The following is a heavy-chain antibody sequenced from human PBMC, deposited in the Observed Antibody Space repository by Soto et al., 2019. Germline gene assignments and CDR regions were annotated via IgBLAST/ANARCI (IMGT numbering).Heavy chain of an antibody. J-gene: IGHJ4*02. Sequence: QITLKESGPTLVKPTQTLTLTCTFSGFSLSTSRVGVGWIRQPPGKALEWLALIYWDDDKCYSPSLKSRLTITKGTSKNQVVLTMTNADPVDTATYYCVHTSGSGNSACFDYWGQGTLVTVSS. CDR2: IYWDDDK. V-gene: IGHV2-5*02. CDR3: VHTSGSGNSACFDY. CDR1: GFSLSTSRVG. D-gene: IGHD3-10*01.